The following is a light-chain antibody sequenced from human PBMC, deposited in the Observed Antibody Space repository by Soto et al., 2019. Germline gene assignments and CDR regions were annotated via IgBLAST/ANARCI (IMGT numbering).Light chain of an antibody. CDR3: QQYGSSPTYP. J-gene: IGKJ2*01. CDR2: GAS. Sequence: EIVLTQSPGTLSLSPGERATLSCRASQSVSSSYLAWYQQKPGQAPRLLIYGASSRATGIPDRFSGSGSGTDFTLTISRLETEDFAVYYCQQYGSSPTYPFGQWTKLEIK. CDR1: QSVSSSY. V-gene: IGKV3-20*01.